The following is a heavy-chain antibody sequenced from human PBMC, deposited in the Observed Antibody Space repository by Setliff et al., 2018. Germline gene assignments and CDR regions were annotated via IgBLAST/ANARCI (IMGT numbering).Heavy chain of an antibody. CDR1: GGSISSGDYY. CDR3: AREKGPYYDSSGYYPYFDY. V-gene: IGHV4-30-4*08. D-gene: IGHD3-22*01. J-gene: IGHJ4*02. CDR2: IYSSGST. Sequence: PSETLSLTCTVSGGSISSGDYYWSWIRQPPGKGLEWIGYIYSSGSTYYNPSLKSRVSISVDTSKNQFSLRLSSVTAADTAVYYCAREKGPYYDSSGYYPYFDYWGQGTLVTVSS.